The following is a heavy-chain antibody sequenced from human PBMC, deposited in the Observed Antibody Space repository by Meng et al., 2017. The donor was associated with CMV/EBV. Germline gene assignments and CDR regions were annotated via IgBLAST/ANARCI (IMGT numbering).Heavy chain of an antibody. J-gene: IGHJ4*02. D-gene: IGHD3-10*01. V-gene: IGHV4-39*07. CDR3: AREGNYYGSGSYYAY. CDR1: GGSISSSSYY. CDR2: IYYSGST. Sequence: QLQLQESGPGLVKPSETLSLTCTVPGGSISSSSYYWGWIRQPPGKGLEWIGSIYYSGSTYYNPSLKSRVTISVDTSKNQFSLKLSSVTAADTAVYYCAREGNYYGSGSYYAYWGQGTLVTVSS.